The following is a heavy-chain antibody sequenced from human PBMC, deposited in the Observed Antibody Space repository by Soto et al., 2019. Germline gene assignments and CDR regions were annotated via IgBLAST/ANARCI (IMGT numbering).Heavy chain of an antibody. Sequence: PSEPLSLTCTVSGGSISSSSYYWGWIRQPPGKGLEWIGSIYYRGDNYYNQSLKSRVTISVDTSKNHFSLKLSSVTAADTAVYYCSRQALYYDILTGYYYYYGMDVWGQGTTVS. V-gene: IGHV4-39*01. CDR3: SRQALYYDILTGYYYYYGMDV. D-gene: IGHD3-9*01. CDR1: GGSISSSSYY. CDR2: IYYRGDN. J-gene: IGHJ6*02.